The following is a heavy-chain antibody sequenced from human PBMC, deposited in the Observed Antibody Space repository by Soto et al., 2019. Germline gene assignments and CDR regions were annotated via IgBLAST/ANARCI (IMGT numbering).Heavy chain of an antibody. D-gene: IGHD3-22*01. Sequence: EVQLVESGGGLVKPGGSLRLSCAASGFTFSSYSMNWVRQAPGKGLEWVSSISSSSSYIYYADSVKGRFTISRDNAKNSLYLQMNSLRAEDTAVYYCARDAATYYYDSTGWWGQGTLVTVS. J-gene: IGHJ4*02. CDR2: ISSSSSYI. V-gene: IGHV3-21*01. CDR3: ARDAATYYYDSTGW. CDR1: GFTFSSYS.